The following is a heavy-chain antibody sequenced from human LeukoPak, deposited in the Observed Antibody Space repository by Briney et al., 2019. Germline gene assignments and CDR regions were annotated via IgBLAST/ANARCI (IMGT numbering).Heavy chain of an antibody. Sequence: ASVKVSCKTSGYTFTNYDINWVRQASGQSLEWMGWMNPNTGNTGYAQKFQGRVTMTRDTSTNTAYMELRSLRSEDTAVYFCARSRYGDYSPWGQGTLVIVSS. CDR3: ARSRYGDYSP. J-gene: IGHJ5*02. CDR1: GYTFTNYD. D-gene: IGHD4-17*01. V-gene: IGHV1-8*01. CDR2: MNPNTGNT.